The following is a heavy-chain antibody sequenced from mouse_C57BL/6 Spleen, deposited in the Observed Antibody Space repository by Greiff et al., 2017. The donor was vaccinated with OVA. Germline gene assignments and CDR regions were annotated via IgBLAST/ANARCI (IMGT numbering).Heavy chain of an antibody. CDR1: GFTFSDYG. Sequence: VQLKESGGGLVKPGGSLKLSCAASGFTFSDYGMHWVRPAPEKGLEWVVYISSGSSTIYYADTVTGRFTISRDNAKNTLFLQMTSLRSEDTAMYYCARFDYDAWFAYWGQGTLVTVSA. V-gene: IGHV5-17*01. CDR2: ISSGSSTI. D-gene: IGHD2-4*01. CDR3: ARFDYDAWFAY. J-gene: IGHJ3*01.